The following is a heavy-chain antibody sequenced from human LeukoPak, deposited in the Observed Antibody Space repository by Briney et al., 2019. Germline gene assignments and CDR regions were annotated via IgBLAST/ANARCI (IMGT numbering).Heavy chain of an antibody. CDR2: ISYDGSNK. CDR1: GFTFSTYW. CDR3: HFWGSYRPLDY. V-gene: IGHV3-30-3*01. Sequence: PGGSLRLSCAASGFTFSTYWMSWVRQAPGKGLEWVAVISYDGSNKYYADSVKGRFTISRDNSKNTLYLQMNSLRAEDTAVYYCHFWGSYRPLDYWGQGTLVTVSS. J-gene: IGHJ4*02. D-gene: IGHD3-16*02.